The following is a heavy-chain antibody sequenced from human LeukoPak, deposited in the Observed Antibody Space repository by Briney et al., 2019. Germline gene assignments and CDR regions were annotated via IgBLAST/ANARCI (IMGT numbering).Heavy chain of an antibody. Sequence: SETLSLTCTVSGDSISSSSYYWGWIRQPPGKGLEWIANIYYSGNTYYNPSLESRVTISVDTSKNQFSLNVSFVTAADTAVYYCARHLYSGSYYWFDPWGQGTLVTVSS. CDR2: IYYSGNT. D-gene: IGHD1-26*01. CDR1: GDSISSSSYY. J-gene: IGHJ5*02. V-gene: IGHV4-39*01. CDR3: ARHLYSGSYYWFDP.